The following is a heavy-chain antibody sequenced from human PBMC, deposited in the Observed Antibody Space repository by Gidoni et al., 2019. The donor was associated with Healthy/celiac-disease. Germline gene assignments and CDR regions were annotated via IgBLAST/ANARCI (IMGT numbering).Heavy chain of an antibody. CDR3: AREEMSFEEQLVHFWFDP. J-gene: IGHJ5*02. V-gene: IGHV4-59*01. D-gene: IGHD6-6*01. CDR2: IYYSGST. Sequence: QVQLQESGPGLVKPSETLSLTCTVSGGSIRSYYWSWIRQPPGKGLEWIGYIYYSGSTNYNPSLKSRVTISVDTSKNQFSLKLSSVTAADTAVYYCAREEMSFEEQLVHFWFDPWGQGTLVTVSS. CDR1: GGSIRSYY.